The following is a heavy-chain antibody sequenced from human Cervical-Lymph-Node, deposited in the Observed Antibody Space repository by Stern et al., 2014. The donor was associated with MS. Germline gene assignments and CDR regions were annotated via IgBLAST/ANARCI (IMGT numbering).Heavy chain of an antibody. Sequence: VQLVQSGGGLVQPGGSLRLSCAASGFSFSSYWMSWVRQAPGKGLEWVANINQDGSEKYYVDSVKGRFTISRDNVKNFLYLQMNSLRAEDTAVYYCARDIVAAGLAFDIWGQGTMVTVSS. CDR3: ARDIVAAGLAFDI. CDR2: INQDGSEK. V-gene: IGHV3-7*01. J-gene: IGHJ3*02. D-gene: IGHD6-13*01. CDR1: GFSFSSYW.